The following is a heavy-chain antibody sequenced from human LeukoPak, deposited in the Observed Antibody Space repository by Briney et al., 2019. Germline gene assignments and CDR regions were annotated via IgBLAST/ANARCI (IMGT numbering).Heavy chain of an antibody. CDR3: ARVSFGSGYYNYMDV. CDR1: GGSISSYY. D-gene: IGHD3-10*01. J-gene: IGHJ6*03. Sequence: SETLSLTCTVSGGSISSYYWSWIRQPAGKGLEWIGRIYTTGSTNYNPSLKSRVTISVDTSKNQFSLKLSSVTAADTAVYYCARVSFGSGYYNYMDVWGKGTTVTVSS. V-gene: IGHV4-4*07. CDR2: IYTTGST.